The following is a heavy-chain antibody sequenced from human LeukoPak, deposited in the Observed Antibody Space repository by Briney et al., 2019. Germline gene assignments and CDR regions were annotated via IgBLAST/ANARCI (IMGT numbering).Heavy chain of an antibody. V-gene: IGHV3-9*01. CDR3: AKTGNYGDYFDY. CDR1: GFTFDDYA. D-gene: IGHD4-17*01. CDR2: ISWSSGSI. J-gene: IGHJ4*02. Sequence: GGSLRLSCAASGFTFDDYAMHWVRQAPGQALEWVSGISWSSGSIDYADSVKGRFTISRDNAKTSLYLQMNSLRAEDTAFYHCAKTGNYGDYFDYWGQGTLVTVSS.